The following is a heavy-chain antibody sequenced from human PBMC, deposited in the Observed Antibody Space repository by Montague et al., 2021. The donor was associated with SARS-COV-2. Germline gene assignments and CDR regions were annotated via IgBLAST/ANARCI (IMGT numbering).Heavy chain of an antibody. D-gene: IGHD3-22*01. J-gene: IGHJ4*02. Sequence: SETLSLTCAVYGGSFSGDDWCWIRLRPRTGLGLIWDINHNGSTNYNPSRKSRVSITSDTSKNQVFLKLRSVAAADTAVYYCARAIVDVTMIRVVMTGVQHSFDFWGQGNLVTVSP. V-gene: IGHV4-34*01. CDR3: ARAIVDVTMIRVVMTGVQHSFDF. CDR1: GGSFSGDD. CDR2: INHNGST.